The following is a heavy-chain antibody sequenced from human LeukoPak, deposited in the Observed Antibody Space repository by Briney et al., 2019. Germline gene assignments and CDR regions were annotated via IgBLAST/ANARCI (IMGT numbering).Heavy chain of an antibody. CDR1: GGSISSYY. J-gene: IGHJ3*02. V-gene: IGHV4-59*12. D-gene: IGHD1-26*01. CDR2: IYYSGST. Sequence: PSETLSLTCTVSGGSISSYYWSWIRQPPGKGLEWIGYIYYSGSTNYNPSLKSRVTISVDTSKNQFSLKLSSATAADTAVYYCARDPLQEWEPSNAFDIWGQGTMVTVSS. CDR3: ARDPLQEWEPSNAFDI.